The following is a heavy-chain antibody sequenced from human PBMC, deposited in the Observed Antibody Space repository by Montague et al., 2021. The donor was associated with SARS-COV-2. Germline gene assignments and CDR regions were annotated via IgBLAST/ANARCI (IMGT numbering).Heavy chain of an antibody. CDR1: GFTFSDYY. V-gene: IGHV3-11*03. Sequence: SLRLSCAASGFTFSDYYMGWIRQAPGKGLEWVSYISSSSSYTNYADSVKGRFTISRDNAKNSLYLQMNSLRAEDTAVYYCASGAVSSSRKMDVWGKGTTVTVSS. CDR2: ISSSSSYT. D-gene: IGHD6-13*01. CDR3: ASGAVSSSRKMDV. J-gene: IGHJ6*04.